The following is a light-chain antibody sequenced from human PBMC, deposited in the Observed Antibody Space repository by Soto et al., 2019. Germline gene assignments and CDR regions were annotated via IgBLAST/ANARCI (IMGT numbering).Light chain of an antibody. Sequence: QSVLTQPPSVSGAPGQTVSIPCSGSSSNIGAGYDVHWYQQLPGTVPKLVIYDTFNRPSGVPDRFSGSKSGTSASLAISGLRSEDGADYYCAAWDDSLSGLWVFGGGTKLTVL. CDR3: AAWDDSLSGLWV. J-gene: IGLJ3*02. V-gene: IGLV1-40*01. CDR2: DTF. CDR1: SSNIGAGYD.